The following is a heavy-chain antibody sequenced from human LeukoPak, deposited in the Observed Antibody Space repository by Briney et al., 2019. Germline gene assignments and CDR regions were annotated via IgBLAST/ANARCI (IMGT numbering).Heavy chain of an antibody. D-gene: IGHD3-10*01. Sequence: SEPLSLPCAVYGGSFSGYYWSWIRQPPGKGLEWIGEINHSGSTNYNPSLKSRVTISVDTSKNQFSLKLSSVNAADTAVYYCARLNMVRGVIKVFGYWGQGTLVTVSS. CDR1: GGSFSGYY. CDR3: ARLNMVRGVIKVFGY. CDR2: INHSGST. J-gene: IGHJ4*02. V-gene: IGHV4-34*01.